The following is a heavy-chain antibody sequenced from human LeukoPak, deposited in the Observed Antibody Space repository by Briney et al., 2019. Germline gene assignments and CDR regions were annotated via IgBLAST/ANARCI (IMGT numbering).Heavy chain of an antibody. CDR2: ISSSGSTI. Sequence: GGSLRLSCAASGFTFIDYYLGWIRQAPGKGLEWVSYISSSGSTIYYADSVKGRFTIARDNAKNSLYLQMNSMRAEDTVVYYCARAMFGVVILYYMDVWGKGTTVTVSS. D-gene: IGHD3-3*01. CDR3: ARAMFGVVILYYMDV. J-gene: IGHJ6*03. V-gene: IGHV3-11*04. CDR1: GFTFIDYY.